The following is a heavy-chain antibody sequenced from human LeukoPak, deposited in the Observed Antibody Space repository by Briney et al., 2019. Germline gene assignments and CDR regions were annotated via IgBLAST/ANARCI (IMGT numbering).Heavy chain of an antibody. J-gene: IGHJ4*02. CDR1: GFTFSDYY. V-gene: IGHV3-11*01. CDR2: ISSSGSTI. D-gene: IGHD6-13*01. Sequence: TGGSLRLSCAASGFTFSDYYMSWIRQAPGKGLEWVSYISSSGSTIYYADSVKGRFTISRDNAKNSLYLQMNSLRAEDTAVYYCARRSWSLYYFDYWGQGTLVTVSS. CDR3: ARRSWSLYYFDY.